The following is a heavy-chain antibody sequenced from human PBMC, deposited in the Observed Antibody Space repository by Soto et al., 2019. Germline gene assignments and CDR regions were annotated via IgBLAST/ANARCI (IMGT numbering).Heavy chain of an antibody. Sequence: PSETLSLTCTVSGGSISSGDYYWSWIRQPPGKGLEWIGYIYYSGSTYYNPSLRSRVTISVDTSKNQFSLKLSSVTAADTAVYYCARGKYNWNDVWWFDPWGQGTLVTSPQ. J-gene: IGHJ5*02. CDR1: GGSISSGDYY. V-gene: IGHV4-30-4*01. D-gene: IGHD1-1*01. CDR3: ARGKYNWNDVWWFDP. CDR2: IYYSGST.